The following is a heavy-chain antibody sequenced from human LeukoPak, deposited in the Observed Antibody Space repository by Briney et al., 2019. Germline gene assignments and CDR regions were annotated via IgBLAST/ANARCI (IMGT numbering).Heavy chain of an antibody. CDR1: GYSISSGYY. Sequence: PSETLSLTCAVSGYSISSGYYWDWIRQPPGKGLEWIGEINHSGSTNYNPSLKSRVTISVDTSKNQFSLKLSSVTAADTAVYYCARGGGTYYYDSSGYYHPYWGQGTLVTVSS. CDR3: ARGGGTYYYDSSGYYHPY. CDR2: INHSGST. J-gene: IGHJ4*02. D-gene: IGHD3-22*01. V-gene: IGHV4-38-2*01.